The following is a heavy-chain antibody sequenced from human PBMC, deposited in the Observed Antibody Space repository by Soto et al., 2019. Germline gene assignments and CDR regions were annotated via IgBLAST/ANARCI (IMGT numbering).Heavy chain of an antibody. D-gene: IGHD2-2*02. J-gene: IGHJ4*02. Sequence: GGSLRLSCAASGFTFSSYAMSWVRQAPGKGLEWVSAISGSGGSTYYADSVKGRFTISRDNSKNTLYLQMNSLRAEDTAVYYCAKDPYIVVVPAAIYLEYWGQGTLVTVSS. CDR2: ISGSGGST. V-gene: IGHV3-23*01. CDR3: AKDPYIVVVPAAIYLEY. CDR1: GFTFSSYA.